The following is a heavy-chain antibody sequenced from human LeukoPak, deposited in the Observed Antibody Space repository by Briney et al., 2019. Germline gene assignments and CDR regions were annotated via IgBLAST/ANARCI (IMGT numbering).Heavy chain of an antibody. D-gene: IGHD1-26*01. CDR1: GGSFSGYY. CDR2: INHSGST. CDR3: ARATAVRVSPNVVGATHFDY. V-gene: IGHV4-34*01. Sequence: SETLSLTCALYGGSFSGYYWSWIRQPPGKRLEWIGEINHSGSTNYNPSLKSRVTISVDTSKNQFSLKLSSVTAADTAVYYCARATAVRVSPNVVGATHFDYWGQGTLVTVSS. J-gene: IGHJ4*02.